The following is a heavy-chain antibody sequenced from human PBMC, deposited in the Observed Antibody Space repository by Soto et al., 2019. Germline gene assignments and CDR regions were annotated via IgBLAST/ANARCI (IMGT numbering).Heavy chain of an antibody. CDR1: GGSISSGGYS. D-gene: IGHD3-22*01. CDR3: ARRTGKWLDFDY. CDR2: IYHSGST. Sequence: KPSETLSLTCAVSGGSISSGGYSWSWIRQPPGKGLEWIGYIYHSGSTYYNPSLKSRVTISVDRSKNQFSLKLSSVTAADTAVYYCARRTGKWLDFDYWGQGTLVTVSS. J-gene: IGHJ4*02. V-gene: IGHV4-30-2*01.